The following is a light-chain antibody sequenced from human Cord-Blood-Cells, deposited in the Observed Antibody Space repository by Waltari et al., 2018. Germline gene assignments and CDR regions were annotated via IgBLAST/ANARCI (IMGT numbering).Light chain of an antibody. CDR3: QQYNNWPPYT. J-gene: IGKJ2*01. V-gene: IGKV3-15*01. CDR2: GAS. CDR1: QSVSSN. Sequence: EIVMTQSPATLSVSPGERATLSCRASQSVSSNLAWYQQKPGQAPRLLIYGASTGATGIPGRFSGSGSGTEFTLTISSLQSEYFAVYYCQQYNNWPPYTFGQGTKLEIK.